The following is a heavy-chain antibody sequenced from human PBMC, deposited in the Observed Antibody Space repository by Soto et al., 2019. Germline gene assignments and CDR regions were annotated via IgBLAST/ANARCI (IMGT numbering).Heavy chain of an antibody. CDR2: IYHSGST. D-gene: IGHD6-6*01. CDR3: AGVIAARPLSY. J-gene: IGHJ4*02. V-gene: IGHV4-30-2*01. Sequence: QLQLQESGSGLVKPSQTLSLTCAVSGGSISSGGYSWSWIRQPPGKGLEWIGYIYHSGSTYYNPSLKSRVTIPVDRSKNQFALRLSSVTAAGTAVYYCAGVIAARPLSYWGLGTLVTVSS. CDR1: GGSISSGGYS.